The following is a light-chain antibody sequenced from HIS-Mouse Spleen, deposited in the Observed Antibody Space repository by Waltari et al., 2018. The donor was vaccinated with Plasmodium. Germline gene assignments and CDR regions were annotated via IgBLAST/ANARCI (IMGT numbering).Light chain of an antibody. J-gene: IGLJ2*01. V-gene: IGLV2-11*01. CDR2: DVS. Sequence: QSALTQPRSVSGSPGQSVTISCTGTSSDVGGYNYVSWYQQHPGKAPKLMIYDVSKRPSVVPERFSGSSSGNTASLTIPGLQAEDEADYYCCSYAGSYTLVFGGGTKLTVL. CDR3: CSYAGSYTLV. CDR1: SSDVGGYNY.